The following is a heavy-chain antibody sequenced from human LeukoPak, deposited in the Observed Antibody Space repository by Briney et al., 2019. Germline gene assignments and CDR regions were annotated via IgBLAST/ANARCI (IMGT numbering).Heavy chain of an antibody. D-gene: IGHD3-22*01. CDR2: IYYSGST. Sequence: PSQTLSLTCTVSGTSISSGGYYWNWIRQHPGGGLEWIGYIYYSGSTYCNPSLKSRATISVDTSKKQFSLKLNSVTAADTAVYYCTRGNSSGPFVYWGQGTLVTVSS. V-gene: IGHV4-31*03. J-gene: IGHJ4*02. CDR3: TRGNSSGPFVY. CDR1: GTSISSGGYY.